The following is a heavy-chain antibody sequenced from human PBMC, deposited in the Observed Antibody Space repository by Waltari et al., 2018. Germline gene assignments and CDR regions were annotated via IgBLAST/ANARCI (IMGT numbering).Heavy chain of an antibody. D-gene: IGHD5-12*01. Sequence: QVQLQESGPGPVKPSGTLSLTCSVSGDSMNTNYWWSWVRQAPGKGLEWIGQIHRSGRPHYHPSLESRVATSIDTSKNEFSLEVTSATAADTAVYFCARDRGRGLYLDSWGQGILVTVSP. CDR1: GDSMNTNYW. J-gene: IGHJ4*02. V-gene: IGHV4-4*02. CDR3: ARDRGRGLYLDS. CDR2: IHRSGRP.